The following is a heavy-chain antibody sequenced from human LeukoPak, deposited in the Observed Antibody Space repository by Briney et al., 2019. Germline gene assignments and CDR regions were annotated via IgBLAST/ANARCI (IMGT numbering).Heavy chain of an antibody. CDR1: GFTFGDYG. D-gene: IGHD2/OR15-2a*01. CDR2: INWIGGST. V-gene: IGHV3-20*04. CDR3: AKNWGSFSWYFDL. J-gene: IGHJ2*01. Sequence: PGGSLRLSCAASGFTFGDYGMNWVRHVPGKGLEWVSGINWIGGSTGYGDSVKGRFTISRDNAKNSLYLQMNSLRAEDTALYYCAKNWGSFSWYFDLWGRGTLVTVSS.